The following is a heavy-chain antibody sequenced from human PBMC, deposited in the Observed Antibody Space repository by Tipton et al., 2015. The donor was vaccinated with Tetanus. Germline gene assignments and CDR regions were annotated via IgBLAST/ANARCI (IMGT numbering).Heavy chain of an antibody. CDR3: ARRSVSARFDD. D-gene: IGHD6-6*01. V-gene: IGHV4-31*03. J-gene: IGHJ4*02. CDR2: IYYSGST. CDR1: GGSINSVGYY. Sequence: TLSLTCSVSGGSINSVGYYWSWIRQHPVKGLEWIGYIYYSGSTHYNPSFKSRVSMSVDTSENQFSLQLSSVTAADTAVYYCARRSVSARFDDWGQGAQVTVSS.